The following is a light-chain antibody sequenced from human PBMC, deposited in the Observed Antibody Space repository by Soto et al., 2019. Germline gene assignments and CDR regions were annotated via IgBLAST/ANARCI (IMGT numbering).Light chain of an antibody. J-gene: IGKJ3*01. CDR3: QQTYNMPRT. V-gene: IGKV1-39*01. Sequence: DIQMTQSPSSLSASLGDRVTITCRASQSISRHLNWYQQKPGKAPRLLIYAASSLQSGVPSRFSVSGSGTDFILTITSLQPEDSATYYCQQTYNMPRTFGPGTKVD. CDR1: QSISRH. CDR2: AAS.